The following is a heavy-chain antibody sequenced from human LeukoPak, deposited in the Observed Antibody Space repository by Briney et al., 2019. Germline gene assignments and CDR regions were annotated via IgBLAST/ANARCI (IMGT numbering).Heavy chain of an antibody. CDR3: AKDSCSGGTCPTGLDP. Sequence: GASLRLSWSSAGFSFVLDSMHSARHPPGKGLEWVSLIRWVGCSTYYAHSVKGRFTISRVNSKNSLYLQMNSLRSQATSFYYCAKDSCSGGTCPTGLDPWGQGTPVTVSS. J-gene: IGHJ5*02. V-gene: IGHV3-43*01. CDR2: IRWVGCST. D-gene: IGHD2-15*01. CDR1: GFSFVLDS.